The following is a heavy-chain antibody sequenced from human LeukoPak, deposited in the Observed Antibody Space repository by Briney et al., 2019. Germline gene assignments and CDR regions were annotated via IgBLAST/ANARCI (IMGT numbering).Heavy chain of an antibody. CDR3: ARGLEWLTRRHTWFDP. J-gene: IGHJ5*02. CDR2: ISAYNGNT. CDR1: RYTFTSYG. V-gene: IGHV1-18*01. D-gene: IGHD3-3*01. Sequence: ASVKVSCKASRYTFTSYGISWVRQAPGQGLEWVGWISAYNGNTNYAQKLQGTVTTTTDTSTSTAYMELRSLRSDDTAVYYCARGLEWLTRRHTWFDPWGQGTLVTVSS.